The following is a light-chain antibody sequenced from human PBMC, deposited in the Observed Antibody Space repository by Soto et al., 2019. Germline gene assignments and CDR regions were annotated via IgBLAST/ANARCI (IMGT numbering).Light chain of an antibody. Sequence: DIQMTQSPSSLAASVGDRVTITCRASQGIIDYLAWYQQKPGKAPKLLIYAASTLQSGVPSRFSGSGAGPDFTLTITSLQPEDVATYYCQKYNSAPRTFGQGTKVEIK. CDR2: AAS. CDR3: QKYNSAPRT. CDR1: QGIIDY. J-gene: IGKJ1*01. V-gene: IGKV1-27*01.